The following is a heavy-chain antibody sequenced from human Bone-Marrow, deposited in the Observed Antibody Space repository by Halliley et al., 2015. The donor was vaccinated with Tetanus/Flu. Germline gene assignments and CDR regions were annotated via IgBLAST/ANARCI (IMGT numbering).Heavy chain of an antibody. CDR3: ARNVAVTPSGY. CDR2: MYSRGAT. V-gene: IGHV3-66*01. D-gene: IGHD2-15*01. Sequence: KGLGWVSVMYSRGATQYADSVKGRFTISRDSSKNTVFLQMNNLRAEDTAVYYCARNVAVTPSGYWGQGTLVTVSS. J-gene: IGHJ4*02.